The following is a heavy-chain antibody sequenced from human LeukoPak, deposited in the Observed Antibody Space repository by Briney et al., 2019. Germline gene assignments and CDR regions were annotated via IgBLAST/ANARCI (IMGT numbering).Heavy chain of an antibody. CDR2: IYYSGST. V-gene: IGHV4-59*08. Sequence: SETLSLTCTVSGGSISSYYWSRIRQPPGKGLEWIGYIYYSGSTNYNPSLKSRVTISVDTSKNQFSLKLSSMTAADTAVYYCARHYCTNGVCYTGHVDYYGMDVWGQRTTVTVSS. J-gene: IGHJ6*02. CDR3: ARHYCTNGVCYTGHVDYYGMDV. D-gene: IGHD2-8*01. CDR1: GGSISSYY.